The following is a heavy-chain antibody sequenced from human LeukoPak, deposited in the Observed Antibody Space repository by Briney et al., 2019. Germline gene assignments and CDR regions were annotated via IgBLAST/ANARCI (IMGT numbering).Heavy chain of an antibody. J-gene: IGHJ4*02. V-gene: IGHV4-39*07. CDR1: SGSISTSNYY. Sequence: SETLSLTCTVSSGSISTSNYYWGWVRQPPGKALEWIGNIFYSGSTYYSPSLKSRVTISLDTSRNQFSLKLNSVTAADTAVYYCAREEALGSGSFDYWGQGTLVTVSS. D-gene: IGHD1-26*01. CDR2: IFYSGST. CDR3: AREEALGSGSFDY.